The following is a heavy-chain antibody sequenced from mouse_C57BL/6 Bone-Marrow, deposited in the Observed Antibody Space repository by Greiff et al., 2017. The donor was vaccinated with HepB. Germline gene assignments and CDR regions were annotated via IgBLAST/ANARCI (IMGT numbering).Heavy chain of an antibody. D-gene: IGHD2-4*01. J-gene: IGHJ4*01. V-gene: IGHV1-15*01. CDR2: IDPETGGT. CDR3: TREEDEYDDYAMDY. Sequence: VQLQQSGAELVRPGASVTLSCKASGYTFTDYEMHWVKQTPVHGLEWIGAIDPETGGTAYNQKFKGKAILTADKSSSTAYMELRSLTSEDSAVYYCTREEDEYDDYAMDYWGQGTSVTVSS. CDR1: GYTFTDYE.